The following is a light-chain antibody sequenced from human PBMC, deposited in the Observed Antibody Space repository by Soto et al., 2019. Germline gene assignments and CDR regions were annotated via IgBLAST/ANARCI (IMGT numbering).Light chain of an antibody. CDR2: GAS. CDR3: QQYDNWPYT. J-gene: IGKJ2*01. CDR1: QSVSNT. Sequence: EIVMTQSPSTLSVSPGERATLSCRASQSVSNTLAWYQQKPGQAPRLLMYGASIRATGIPARFSGGGSGTHFTLTISSLQSEDFAVYYGQQYDNWPYTFAQGTKWEIK. V-gene: IGKV3-15*01.